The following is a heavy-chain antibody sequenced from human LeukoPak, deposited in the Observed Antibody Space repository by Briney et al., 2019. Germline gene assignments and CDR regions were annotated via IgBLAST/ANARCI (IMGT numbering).Heavy chain of an antibody. V-gene: IGHV4-38-2*01. D-gene: IGHD6-19*01. CDR2: IYHSGST. CDR1: GYSISSGYY. Sequence: SETLSLTCAVSGYSISSGYYWGWIRQPPGKGLEWIGSIYHSGSTYYNPSLKSRVTISVDTSKNQFSLKLSSLTAADTAVYYCARQMGIAVAGTGTHYFDYWGQGTLVTVSS. J-gene: IGHJ4*02. CDR3: ARQMGIAVAGTGTHYFDY.